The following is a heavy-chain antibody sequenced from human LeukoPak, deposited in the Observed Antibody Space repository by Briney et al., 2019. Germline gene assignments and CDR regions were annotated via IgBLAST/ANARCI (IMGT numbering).Heavy chain of an antibody. Sequence: PSETLSLTCIDPACSISSYYCCWIRQPPGKGLEWIGYIYYSGSTKYNPSLKSRVTISIDTSKNQFSLKLSSVTAGDTAVYYCARAYDNIGYYPLQYWGQGTLVTVSS. J-gene: IGHJ4*02. D-gene: IGHD3-22*01. CDR3: ARAYDNIGYYPLQY. V-gene: IGHV4-59*01. CDR2: IYYSGST. CDR1: ACSISSYY.